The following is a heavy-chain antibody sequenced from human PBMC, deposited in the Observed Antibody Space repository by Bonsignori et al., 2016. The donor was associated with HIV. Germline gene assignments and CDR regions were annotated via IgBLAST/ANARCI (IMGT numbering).Heavy chain of an antibody. CDR3: ARLRGTYYFDY. CDR2: IYHSGST. Sequence: WIRQPPGKGLEWIGSIYHSGSTYYNPSLKSRVTISVDTSKNQFSLKLSSVTAADTAVYYCARLRGTYYFDYWGQGTLVTVSS. D-gene: IGHD1-14*01. V-gene: IGHV4-38-2*01. J-gene: IGHJ4*02.